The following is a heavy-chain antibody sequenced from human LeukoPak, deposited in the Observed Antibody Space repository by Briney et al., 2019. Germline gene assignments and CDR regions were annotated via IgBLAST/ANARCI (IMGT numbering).Heavy chain of an antibody. V-gene: IGHV3-23*01. CDR2: IGNNGGGI. CDR1: GFTFSTYT. CDR3: AKDRSSSGWYVDY. D-gene: IGHD6-19*01. Sequence: GGSLRLSCAASGFTFSTYTMYWVRHPPGKRLEWVSIIGNNGGGIHYADSVKGRFTISRDNFKNALYLQMNSLRAEDTAVYYCAKDRSSSGWYVDYWGQGTLVTVSS. J-gene: IGHJ4*02.